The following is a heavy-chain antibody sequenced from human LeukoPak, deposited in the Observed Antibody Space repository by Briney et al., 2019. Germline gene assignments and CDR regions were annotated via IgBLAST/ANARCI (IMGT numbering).Heavy chain of an antibody. CDR2: INWNGGST. Sequence: GGSLRLSCAASGFTFDDYGMSWVRQAPGKGLEWVSGINWNGGSTGYADSVKGRFTISRDNAKNSLYLQMNSLRAEDTALYYCARIGYGDYDGGYYYYMDVWGKGTTVTVSS. CDR3: ARIGYGDYDGGYYYYMDV. J-gene: IGHJ6*03. D-gene: IGHD4-17*01. CDR1: GFTFDDYG. V-gene: IGHV3-20*04.